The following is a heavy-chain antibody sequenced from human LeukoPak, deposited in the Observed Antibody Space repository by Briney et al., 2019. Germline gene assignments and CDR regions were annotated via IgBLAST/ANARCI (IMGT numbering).Heavy chain of an antibody. CDR2: ISNSGGST. J-gene: IGHJ4*02. D-gene: IGHD3-10*01. CDR3: AKRASGSGTSLYYFDY. Sequence: GGSLRLSCAASGFTFSSYAMSWVRQAPGKGLEWVSVISNSGGSTFYADSVKGRFTISRDNSKNTLYLQMNSLRAEDTAVYYCAKRASGSGTSLYYFDYWGQGTLVTVSS. V-gene: IGHV3-23*01. CDR1: GFTFSSYA.